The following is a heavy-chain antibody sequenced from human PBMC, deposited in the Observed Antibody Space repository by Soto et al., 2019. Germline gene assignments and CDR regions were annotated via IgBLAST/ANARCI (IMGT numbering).Heavy chain of an antibody. Sequence: QVQLVQSGAEVKKPGASVKVSCKASGYTFTSYGISWVRQAPGQGLEWMGWISAYNGNTNYAQKLQGRVTMTTDTSTSTAHMELRSLRSDDTAVYYCARWRIAAAGPDNWFDPWGQGTLVTVSS. CDR1: GYTFTSYG. CDR2: ISAYNGNT. D-gene: IGHD6-13*01. J-gene: IGHJ5*02. V-gene: IGHV1-18*01. CDR3: ARWRIAAAGPDNWFDP.